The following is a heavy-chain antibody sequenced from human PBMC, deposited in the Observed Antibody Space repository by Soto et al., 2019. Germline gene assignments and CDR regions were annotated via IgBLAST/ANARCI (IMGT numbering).Heavy chain of an antibody. CDR3: AHKPYVDLANCFDP. J-gene: IGHJ5*02. Sequence: QITLKESGPTLVKPTQTLTLTCTFSGFSLSTSGLAVGWFRQSPGKALGWLALVYWDDEKRYRAPLKTRLTITEDTYKNQVVLTMTNIDPVDSGIYYCAHKPYVDLANCFDPWGQGILVTVSS. D-gene: IGHD3-16*01. CDR2: VYWDDEK. CDR1: GFSLSTSGLA. V-gene: IGHV2-5*02.